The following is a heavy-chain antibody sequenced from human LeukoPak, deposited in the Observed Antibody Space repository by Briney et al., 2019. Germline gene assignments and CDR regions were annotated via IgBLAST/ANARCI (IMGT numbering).Heavy chain of an antibody. CDR2: INGGGGST. CDR3: AKVAHGGDAFDI. Sequence: PGGSLRLSCAASGFTFSSYAMTWVRQAPEKGLEWVSLINGGGGSTYYTDSVKGRFTVSRDNSKNTLYLQMSSLRAEDTAVYYCAKVAHGGDAFDIWGQGTMVTVSS. D-gene: IGHD6-25*01. CDR1: GFTFSSYA. J-gene: IGHJ3*02. V-gene: IGHV3-23*01.